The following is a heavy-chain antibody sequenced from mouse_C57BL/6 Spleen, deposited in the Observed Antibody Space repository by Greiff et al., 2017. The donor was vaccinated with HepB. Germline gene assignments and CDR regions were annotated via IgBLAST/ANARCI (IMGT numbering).Heavy chain of an antibody. CDR2: ISGGGGNT. V-gene: IGHV5-9*01. CDR3: ARQDSAFAY. CDR1: GFTFSSYT. J-gene: IGHJ3*01. D-gene: IGHD6-1*01. Sequence: EVMLVESGGGLVKPGGSLKLSCAASGFTFSSYTMSWVRQTPEKRLEWVATISGGGGNTYYPDSVKGRFTISRDNAKNTLYLQMSSLRSEDTALYYCARQDSAFAYWGQGTLVTVSA.